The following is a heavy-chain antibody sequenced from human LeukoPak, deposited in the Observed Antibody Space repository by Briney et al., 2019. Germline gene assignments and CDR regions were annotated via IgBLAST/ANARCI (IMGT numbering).Heavy chain of an antibody. Sequence: PGGSLRLSCAASGFTVSGNYMSWVRQAPGKGLEWVSVIYTGGSTYYTNSVKGRFTISRDNSKNTLFLQMNSLRVDDTAVYYCARGSTISYFDHWGQGTLVTVSS. V-gene: IGHV3-53*01. CDR3: ARGSTISYFDH. CDR2: IYTGGST. D-gene: IGHD2/OR15-2a*01. J-gene: IGHJ4*02. CDR1: GFTVSGNY.